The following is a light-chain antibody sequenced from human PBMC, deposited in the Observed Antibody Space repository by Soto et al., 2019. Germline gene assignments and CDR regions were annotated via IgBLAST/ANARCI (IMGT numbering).Light chain of an antibody. V-gene: IGKV3-15*01. CDR1: QSVSSN. J-gene: IGKJ1*01. CDR2: GVT. CDR3: QQYNNWLRT. Sequence: EIVMTQSPATLSVSPGERATLSCRASQSVSSNLAWYQQKPGQAPRLLIYGVTTRATGIPARFSGSGSGTEVTLTISSLQSEDFAVYYCQQYNNWLRTFGQGTKVEIK.